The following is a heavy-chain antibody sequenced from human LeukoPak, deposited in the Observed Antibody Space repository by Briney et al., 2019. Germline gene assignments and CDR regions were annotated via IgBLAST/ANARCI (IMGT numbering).Heavy chain of an antibody. J-gene: IGHJ4*02. Sequence: GGSLRLSCTASGFTFSSHAMSWVRQAPGKGLEWVSAISGSGGGTYYADSVKGRFTISRDNSKNTLYLQMNSPRAEDTAVYYCAKDLRYLDYWGQGALVTVSS. D-gene: IGHD4-17*01. V-gene: IGHV3-23*01. CDR1: GFTFSSHA. CDR3: AKDLRYLDY. CDR2: ISGSGGGT.